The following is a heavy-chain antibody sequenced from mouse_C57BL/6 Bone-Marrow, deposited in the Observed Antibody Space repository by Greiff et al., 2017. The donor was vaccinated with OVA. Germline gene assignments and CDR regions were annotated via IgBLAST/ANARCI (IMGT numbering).Heavy chain of an antibody. D-gene: IGHD4-1*01. CDR1: GFTFSDYY. J-gene: IGHJ2*01. CDR3: ARRNWDHFDY. Sequence: DVKLVESGGGLVQPGGSLKLSCAASGFTFSDYYMYWVRQTPEKRLEWVAYISNGGGSTYYPDTVKGRFTISRDNAKNTLYLQMSRLKSEDTAMYYCARRNWDHFDYWGQGTTLTVSS. CDR2: ISNGGGST. V-gene: IGHV5-12*01.